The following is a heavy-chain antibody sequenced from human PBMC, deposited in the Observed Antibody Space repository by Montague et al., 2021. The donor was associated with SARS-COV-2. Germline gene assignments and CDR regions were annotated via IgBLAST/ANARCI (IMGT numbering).Heavy chain of an antibody. CDR2: INYSGTT. CDR3: AREDAGGWYFDL. D-gene: IGHD1-1*01. J-gene: IGHJ2*01. Sequence: SETLSLTCTVSGGSISSNNYYWGWIRQPPGKGPEWIGSINYSGTTFYNPSLRSRFTMSVATSKNQFSLRLSSVTAAGTAVFYCAREDAGGWYFDLWGRGTLVPVSS. V-gene: IGHV4-39*02. CDR1: GGSISSNNYY.